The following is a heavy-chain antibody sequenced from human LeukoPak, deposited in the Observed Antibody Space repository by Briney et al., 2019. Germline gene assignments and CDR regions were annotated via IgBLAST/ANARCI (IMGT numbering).Heavy chain of an antibody. CDR2: INPSGGST. Sequence: ASVKVSCKASGYTFTSYYMHWVRQAPGQGLEWMGIINPSGGSTSYAQKFQGRVTMTRDTSTSTVYMELSSLRSEDTAVYYCAREVSDSSGYWYYFDYWGQGTLVTVSS. D-gene: IGHD3-22*01. J-gene: IGHJ4*02. CDR3: AREVSDSSGYWYYFDY. CDR1: GYTFTSYY. V-gene: IGHV1-46*01.